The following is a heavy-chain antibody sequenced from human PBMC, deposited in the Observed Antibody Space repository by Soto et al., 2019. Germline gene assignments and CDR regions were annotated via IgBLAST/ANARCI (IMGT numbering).Heavy chain of an antibody. Sequence: DVQLLESGGGLVQPGESLRLSCAASGFTFSSYAMTWVRQAPGKGLQWVSAISGSGGTTYYADSVKGRFTISRDNSKNTLYLQMNSLRAEDTAVYFCAKDLEYSSYYYYYYMHVWGKGTTVTVSS. CDR2: ISGSGGTT. V-gene: IGHV3-23*01. D-gene: IGHD6-6*01. CDR1: GFTFSSYA. CDR3: AKDLEYSSYYYYYYMHV. J-gene: IGHJ6*03.